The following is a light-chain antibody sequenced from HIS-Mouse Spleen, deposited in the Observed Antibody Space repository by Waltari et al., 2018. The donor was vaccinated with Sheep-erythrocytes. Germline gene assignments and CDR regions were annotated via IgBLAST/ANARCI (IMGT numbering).Light chain of an antibody. CDR2: SNN. CDR3: AAWDDSLNGPV. V-gene: IGLV1-44*01. Sequence: QSVLTQPPSASVTPGQRLTITCSGRSTHSGSTTVNWYQQLPGTAPKLLIHSNNQRPSGVPVRFSGSKSGTSASLAISGLQSEDEADYYCAAWDDSLNGPVFGGGTKLTVL. J-gene: IGLJ3*02. CDR1: STHSGSTT.